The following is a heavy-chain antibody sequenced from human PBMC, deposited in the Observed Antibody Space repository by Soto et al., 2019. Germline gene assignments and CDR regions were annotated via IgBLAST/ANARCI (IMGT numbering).Heavy chain of an antibody. Sequence: PSETLSLTCAVYGGSFSGYHWSWIRQPPGKELEWIGEINHSGGTNYSPSLKSRVNISVDRSKNQFSLKLSYVTVSDTAVYYCARGMTTVTTLDYWGQGTLVTVSS. V-gene: IGHV4-34*01. J-gene: IGHJ4*02. CDR3: ARGMTTVTTLDY. CDR1: GGSFSGYH. CDR2: INHSGGT. D-gene: IGHD4-4*01.